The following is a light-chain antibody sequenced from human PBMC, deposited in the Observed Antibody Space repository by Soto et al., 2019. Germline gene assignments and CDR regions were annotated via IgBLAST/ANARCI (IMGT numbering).Light chain of an antibody. V-gene: IGKV1-39*01. CDR3: QQSYSTLGT. Sequence: DIQMTQSPSSLSASVGDRVTITCRASQSISSYLNWYQQKPGKAPKLLIYAASSLQSGVPSRFSGSGSGTDFTVTISSLQPEDFATYYCQQSYSTLGTFGGGTKVDIK. CDR2: AAS. CDR1: QSISSY. J-gene: IGKJ4*01.